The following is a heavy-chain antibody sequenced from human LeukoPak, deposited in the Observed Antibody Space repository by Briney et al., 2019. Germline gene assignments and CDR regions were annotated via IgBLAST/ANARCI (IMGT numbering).Heavy chain of an antibody. CDR3: ARGRHASVGYGLDV. CDR2: ISSNGGNS. V-gene: IGHV3-64*01. J-gene: IGHJ6*02. Sequence: GGSLRLSCAASGFAFSSYAMYWVRQAPGKGLEYVSAISSNGGNSYYANSLKGRFTISRDNSKNTLYLQMGSLRGEDMAVYYCARGRHASVGYGLDVWGQETTVTVSS. CDR1: GFAFSSYA.